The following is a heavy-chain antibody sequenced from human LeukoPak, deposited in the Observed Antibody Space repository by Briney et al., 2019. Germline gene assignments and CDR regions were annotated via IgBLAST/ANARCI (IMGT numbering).Heavy chain of an antibody. V-gene: IGHV1-3*01. J-gene: IGHJ4*02. CDR1: GYTFTSYA. CDR2: INAGNGNT. CDR3: AREVLYCSSTSCYEGTNYFDY. Sequence: ASVKVSCKASGYTFTSYAMHWVRQAPGQRLEWMGWINAGNGNTKYSQKFQGRVTITRDTSASTAYMELSSLRSEDTAVYYCAREVLYCSSTSCYEGTNYFDYWGQGTLVTVSS. D-gene: IGHD2-2*01.